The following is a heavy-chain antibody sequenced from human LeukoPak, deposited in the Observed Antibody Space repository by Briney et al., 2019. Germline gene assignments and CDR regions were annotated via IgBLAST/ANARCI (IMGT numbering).Heavy chain of an antibody. Sequence: GGSLRLSCAASGFSFRTYWMTWVRQAPGKGLEWVANSSPEGSDKFYVDSVKGRFTIFRDNAKSSVYLQMSSLRVEGTAVYYCARDAYTSASDSWGQGTLVSVSS. CDR3: ARDAYTSASDS. CDR1: GFSFRTYW. V-gene: IGHV3-7*01. J-gene: IGHJ5*01. CDR2: SSPEGSDK. D-gene: IGHD3-16*01.